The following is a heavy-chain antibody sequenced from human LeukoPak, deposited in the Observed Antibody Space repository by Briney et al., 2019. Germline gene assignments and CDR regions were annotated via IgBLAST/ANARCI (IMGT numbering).Heavy chain of an antibody. CDR2: IYYSGST. Sequence: SETLSLTCTVSGGSISSSSYYWGWIRQPPGKGLEWIGSIYYSGSTYYNPSLKSRVTISVDTSKNQFSLKLSSVTAEDTAVYYCAKGLGYCSGGSCYSAVYPLDYWGQGTLVTVSS. J-gene: IGHJ4*02. CDR1: GGSISSSSYY. D-gene: IGHD2-15*01. CDR3: AKGLGYCSGGSCYSAVYPLDY. V-gene: IGHV4-39*07.